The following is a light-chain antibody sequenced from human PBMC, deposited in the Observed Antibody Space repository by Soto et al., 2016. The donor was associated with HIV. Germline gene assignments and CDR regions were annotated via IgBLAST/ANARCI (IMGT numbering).Light chain of an antibody. Sequence: SYELTQPPSLSVSSGQTATIACSADKLGDKYVSWYQQKPGQSPILVISQDTKRPSGIPERFSGSNSGNTATLTISGTQAMDEADYYCQAWDYWHEHPVIFGGGTKPDRP. V-gene: IGLV3-1*01. J-gene: IGLJ2*01. CDR3: QAWDYWHEHPVI. CDR2: QDT. CDR1: KLGDKY.